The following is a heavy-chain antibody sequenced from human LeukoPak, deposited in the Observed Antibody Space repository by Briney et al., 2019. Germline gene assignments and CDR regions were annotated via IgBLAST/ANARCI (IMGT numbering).Heavy chain of an antibody. Sequence: ASVKVSCKASGYTFTNYDINWVRQATGQGLEWMGWINSNNGNTGYAQKFQDRVTMTRDTSITTVYMELSSLTSEDTAVYYCARGGLVAGPYYFDYWGQGTLVTVSS. V-gene: IGHV1-8*01. CDR3: ARGGLVAGPYYFDY. J-gene: IGHJ4*02. CDR2: INSNNGNT. CDR1: GYTFTNYD. D-gene: IGHD6-19*01.